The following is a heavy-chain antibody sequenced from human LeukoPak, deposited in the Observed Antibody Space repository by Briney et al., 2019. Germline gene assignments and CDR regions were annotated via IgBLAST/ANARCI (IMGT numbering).Heavy chain of an antibody. Sequence: ASVKVSCKASGYTFTSYDINWVRQATGQGLEWMGWISAYNGNTNYAQKLQGRVTMTTDTSTSTAYMELRSLRSDDTAVYYCASDVSGYGTLDPWGQGTLVTVSS. J-gene: IGHJ5*02. CDR1: GYTFTSYD. CDR2: ISAYNGNT. V-gene: IGHV1-18*01. CDR3: ASDVSGYGTLDP. D-gene: IGHD3-22*01.